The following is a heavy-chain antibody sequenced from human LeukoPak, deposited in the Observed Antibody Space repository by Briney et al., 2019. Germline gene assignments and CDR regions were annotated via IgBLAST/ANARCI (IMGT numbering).Heavy chain of an antibody. Sequence: SGPTLVNPTQTLTLTCTFSEFSLSTRGVGVGWIRQPPGKALEWLALIYWDDDKRYSPSLKSRLTITKDTSKNQVVLTMTNMDPVDTATYYCAHRSIAYCGGDCYPDWGQGTLVTVSS. D-gene: IGHD2-21*02. CDR2: IYWDDDK. CDR1: EFSLSTRGVG. CDR3: AHRSIAYCGGDCYPD. V-gene: IGHV2-5*02. J-gene: IGHJ4*02.